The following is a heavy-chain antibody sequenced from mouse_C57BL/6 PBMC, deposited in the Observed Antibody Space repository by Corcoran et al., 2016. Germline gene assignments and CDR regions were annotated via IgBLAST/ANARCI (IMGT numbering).Heavy chain of an antibody. Sequence: EVQLPQSGPELVKPGASVKISCKASGYTFTDYYMNWVKQSHGKRLEWIGDINPNNGGTSYNQKFKVKATLTVDKSSSTAYMELRSLTSEDSAVYYCARGRFLLGAMDYWGQGTSVTVSA. V-gene: IGHV1-26*01. CDR1: GYTFTDYY. CDR2: INPNNGGT. D-gene: IGHD1-1*01. CDR3: ARGRFLLGAMDY. J-gene: IGHJ4*01.